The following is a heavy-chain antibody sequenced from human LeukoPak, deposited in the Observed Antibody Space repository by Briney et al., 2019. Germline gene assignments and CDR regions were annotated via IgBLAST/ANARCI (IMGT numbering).Heavy chain of an antibody. Sequence: SETLSLTCTVSGGSISSSSYYWGWIRQPPGKGLEWIGSIYYSGSTYYNPSLKSRVTISVDTSKNQFSLKLSSVTAADTAVYYCARGITMVRGVIDVSWFDPWGQGTLVTVSS. CDR3: ARGITMVRGVIDVSWFDP. D-gene: IGHD3-10*01. V-gene: IGHV4-39*01. CDR1: GGSISSSSYY. CDR2: IYYSGST. J-gene: IGHJ5*02.